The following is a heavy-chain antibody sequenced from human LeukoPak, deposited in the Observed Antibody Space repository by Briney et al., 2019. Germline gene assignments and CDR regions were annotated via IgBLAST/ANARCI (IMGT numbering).Heavy chain of an antibody. V-gene: IGHV3-30*18. CDR1: GFTFSSYG. CDR2: ISYDGNNK. Sequence: GGSLRLSCAASGFTFSSYGMHWDRQAPGKGLEWVAVISYDGNNKYYAESVKGRFTISRDNPKNTLYLQMNSLRAEDTAVYYCAKGVSSWYPPHFDYWGQGTLITVSS. CDR3: AKGVSSWYPPHFDY. D-gene: IGHD6-13*01. J-gene: IGHJ4*02.